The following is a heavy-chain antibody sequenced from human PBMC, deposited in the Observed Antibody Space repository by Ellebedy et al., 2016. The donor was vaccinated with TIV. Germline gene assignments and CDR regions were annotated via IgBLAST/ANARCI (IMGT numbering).Heavy chain of an antibody. V-gene: IGHV4-34*01. J-gene: IGHJ5*02. CDR3: ASQYTCGGDCYSGWFDP. CDR2: INHSGST. D-gene: IGHD2-21*01. CDR1: GGSFSGYY. Sequence: SETLSLXCAVYGGSFSGYYWSWIRQPPGKGLEWIGEINHSGSTNYNPSLKSRVTISVDTSKNQFSLKLSSVTAADTAVYYCASQYTCGGDCYSGWFDPWGQGTLVTVSS.